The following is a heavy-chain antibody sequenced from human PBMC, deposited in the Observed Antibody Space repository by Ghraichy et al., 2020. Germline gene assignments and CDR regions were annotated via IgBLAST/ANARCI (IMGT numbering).Heavy chain of an antibody. V-gene: IGHV1-2*04. CDR2: INPNSGGT. CDR1: GYTFTAYY. Sequence: ASVKVSCKTSGYTFTAYYMHWVRQAPGQGLEWMGWINPNSGGTNYAQKFQGWVTMTRETSISTAYMEVNRLKYDDQAVYYCARETGEGASDDEYFQHWGQGTLVTVS. CDR3: ARETGEGASDDEYFQH. D-gene: IGHD7-27*01. J-gene: IGHJ1*01.